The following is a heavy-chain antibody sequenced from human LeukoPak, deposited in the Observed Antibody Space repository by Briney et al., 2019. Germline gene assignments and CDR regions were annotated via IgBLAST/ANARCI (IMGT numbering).Heavy chain of an antibody. CDR1: GFTFSSYN. Sequence: GGSLRLSCVASGFTFSSYNMNWVRQAPGKGLEWVSGISWNSGSIGYADSVKGRFTISRDNAKNSLYLQMNSLRAEDTALYYCAKDLAAALLKYFQHWGQGTLVTVSS. V-gene: IGHV3-9*01. CDR2: ISWNSGSI. J-gene: IGHJ1*01. CDR3: AKDLAAALLKYFQH. D-gene: IGHD6-13*01.